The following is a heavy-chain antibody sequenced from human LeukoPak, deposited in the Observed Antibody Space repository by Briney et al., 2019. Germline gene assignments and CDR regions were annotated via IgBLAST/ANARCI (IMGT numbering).Heavy chain of an antibody. J-gene: IGHJ4*02. Sequence: GGSLRLSCAASGFAFDTYAMHWVRQAPGQGLEWVALIWHDGSHKFYSNSVRGQFTISRDNSKNTVSLQMNNLRPEDTAVYYCAREISGSGSYPDFWGQGTLVTVSS. CDR3: AREISGSGSYPDF. CDR2: IWHDGSHK. D-gene: IGHD3-10*01. V-gene: IGHV3-33*01. CDR1: GFAFDTYA.